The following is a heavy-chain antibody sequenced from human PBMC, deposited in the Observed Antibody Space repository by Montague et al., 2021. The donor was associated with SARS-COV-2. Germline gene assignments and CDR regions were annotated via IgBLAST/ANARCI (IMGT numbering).Heavy chain of an antibody. V-gene: IGHV4-4*07. CDR1: GGSISSYY. Sequence: SETLSLTCTASGGSISSYYWSWIRQPAGKGLEWIGRIYTSGSTNYNPSLKSRVTMSVDTSKNQFSLKLSSVTAADTAVYYCARSIAVAGKEWYYYYGMDVWGQGTTVTVSS. J-gene: IGHJ6*02. CDR3: ARSIAVAGKEWYYYYGMDV. CDR2: IYTSGST. D-gene: IGHD6-19*01.